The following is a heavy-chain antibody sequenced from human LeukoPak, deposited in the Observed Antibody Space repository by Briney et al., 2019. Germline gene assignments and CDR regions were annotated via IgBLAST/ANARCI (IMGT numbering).Heavy chain of an antibody. D-gene: IGHD5-18*01. CDR2: IKQDGSET. J-gene: IGHJ4*02. CDR3: ARGGSGYSYGKIDS. CDR1: GFTFSNYW. Sequence: PGGSLRLSCAASGFTFSNYWINWVRQAPGKGREWVANIKQDGSETYCVDSVKGRFTISRDNAKNSLYLQVNSLRDEDTAVYYCARGGSGYSYGKIDSWGQGILVTVSS. V-gene: IGHV3-7*01.